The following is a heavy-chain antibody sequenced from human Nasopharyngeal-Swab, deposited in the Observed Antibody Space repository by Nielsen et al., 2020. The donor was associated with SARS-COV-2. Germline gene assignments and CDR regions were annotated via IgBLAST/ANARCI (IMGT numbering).Heavy chain of an antibody. Sequence: WIRQRPGKGLEWIGYIYYSGSTNYNPSLKSRVNISVDRSKTQFYLKLNSVTAADTAVYFCARDPGTLYYYYYMDVWGKGTTVTVSS. CDR3: ARDPGTLYYYYYMDV. CDR2: IYYSGST. V-gene: IGHV4-59*01. J-gene: IGHJ6*03.